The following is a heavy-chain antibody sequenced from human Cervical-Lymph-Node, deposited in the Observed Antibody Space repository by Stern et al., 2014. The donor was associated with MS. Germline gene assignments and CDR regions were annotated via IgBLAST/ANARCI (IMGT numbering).Heavy chain of an antibody. V-gene: IGHV1-2*06. CDR2: VNPHNGFT. Sequence: VHLVESGAEVKKPGASVKVSCKASGYTFSDYYMHWGRQTPGPALEWLGRVNPHNGFTFFAQQFEGLVPMNRVPSTNTAYIFLNRLRSDDTAVYFCAKDQGSTDAFDVWGQGTLVTVSS. D-gene: IGHD2-2*01. CDR1: GYTFSDYY. J-gene: IGHJ3*01. CDR3: AKDQGSTDAFDV.